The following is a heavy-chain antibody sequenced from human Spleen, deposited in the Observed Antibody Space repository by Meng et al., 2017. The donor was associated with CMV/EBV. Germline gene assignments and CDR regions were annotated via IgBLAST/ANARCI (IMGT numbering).Heavy chain of an antibody. CDR2: IYYSRST. CDR1: GGSIGSGGYY. V-gene: IGHV4-31*03. CDR3: ARGKITAAGTDY. D-gene: IGHD6-13*01. J-gene: IGHJ4*02. Sequence: TGPGGSIGSGGYYWSWIRQHPGKGLEWIGYIYYSRSTYYNPYLKSRVTISVDTSKNQFSLKLSSVTAADTAVYYCARGKITAAGTDYWGQGTLVTVSS.